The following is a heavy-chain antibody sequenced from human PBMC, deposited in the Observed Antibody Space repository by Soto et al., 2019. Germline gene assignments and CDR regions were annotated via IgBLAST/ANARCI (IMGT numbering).Heavy chain of an antibody. D-gene: IGHD6-19*01. Sequence: QVQLVQSGAEVKKPGASVKVSCKASGYTFTSYGISWVRQAPGQGLEWMGWISAYNGNTNYAQKLQGRGTMTTDTSTSTAYMELRRLRSDDTAVYYCARGVAVAERAYYYGMDVWGQGTTVTVSS. CDR2: ISAYNGNT. CDR3: ARGVAVAERAYYYGMDV. V-gene: IGHV1-18*01. J-gene: IGHJ6*02. CDR1: GYTFTSYG.